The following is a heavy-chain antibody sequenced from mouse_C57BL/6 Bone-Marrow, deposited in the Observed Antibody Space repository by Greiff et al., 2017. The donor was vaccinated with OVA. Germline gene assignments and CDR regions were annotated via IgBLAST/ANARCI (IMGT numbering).Heavy chain of an antibody. J-gene: IGHJ2*01. CDR1: GFNIKDDY. Sequence: EVMLVESGAELVRPGASVKLSCTASGFNIKDDYMHWVKQRPEQGLEWIGWIDPENGDTEYASKFQGKATITADTSSNTAYLQLSSLTSEDNAVYYCTTTCEGDWGQGTTLTVSS. CDR3: TTTCEGD. V-gene: IGHV14-4*01. CDR2: IDPENGDT. D-gene: IGHD3-3*01.